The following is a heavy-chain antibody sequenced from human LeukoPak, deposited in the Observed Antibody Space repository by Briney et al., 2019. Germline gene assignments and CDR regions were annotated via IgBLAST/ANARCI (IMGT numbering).Heavy chain of an antibody. CDR2: MNPNSGNT. D-gene: IGHD6-13*01. Sequence: GASVKVSCKASGYTFSSYDINWVRQATGQGLEWMGWMNPNSGNTGYAQKFQGRVTITRNTSISTAYMELSSLRSEDTAVYYCARGERAQYSSSWLLPPYYYYYYMDVWGKGTTVTVSS. J-gene: IGHJ6*03. CDR3: ARGERAQYSSSWLLPPYYYYYYMDV. V-gene: IGHV1-8*01. CDR1: GYTFSSYD.